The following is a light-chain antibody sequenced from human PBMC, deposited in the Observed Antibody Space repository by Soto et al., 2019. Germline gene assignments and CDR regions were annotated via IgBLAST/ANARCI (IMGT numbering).Light chain of an antibody. Sequence: IQVSQSPFTISVAVFDRVTSTCRASQTISSWLAWYQQKPGKAPKLLIYKASTLKSGVPSRFSASGSGTDFTLTISDVQPEDFALYYCHQRQSWPRTFGQGTKVDIK. CDR2: KAS. CDR3: HQRQSWPRT. CDR1: QTISSW. J-gene: IGKJ1*01. V-gene: IGKV1-5*03.